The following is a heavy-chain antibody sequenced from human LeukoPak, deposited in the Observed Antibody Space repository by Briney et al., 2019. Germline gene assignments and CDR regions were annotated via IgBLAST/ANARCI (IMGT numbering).Heavy chain of an antibody. CDR2: ISGSGGST. V-gene: IGHV3-23*01. Sequence: PGGSLRLSCAASGFTFSSYAMSWVRQAPGKGLEWVSAISGSGGSTYYADSVKGRFTISRDNSKNTLYLQMNSLRAEDTAVYYCARVGSSGWYYFDYWGQGTLVTVSS. J-gene: IGHJ4*02. CDR3: ARVGSSGWYYFDY. CDR1: GFTFSSYA. D-gene: IGHD6-19*01.